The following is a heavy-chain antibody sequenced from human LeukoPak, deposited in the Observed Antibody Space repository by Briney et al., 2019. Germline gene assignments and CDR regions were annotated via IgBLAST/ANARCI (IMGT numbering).Heavy chain of an antibody. Sequence: GESLPVSCKGSGYSYSSYWIGWLRQMPGKGLEWMGIIYPDNSDTRYTPSFQGPVTTSADKSISTAYLQWSSLKASDTALYYCARRGDGGNDYWGQGTLVTVSS. CDR1: GYSYSSYW. CDR2: IYPDNSDT. CDR3: ARRGDGGNDY. J-gene: IGHJ4*02. D-gene: IGHD4-23*01. V-gene: IGHV5-51*01.